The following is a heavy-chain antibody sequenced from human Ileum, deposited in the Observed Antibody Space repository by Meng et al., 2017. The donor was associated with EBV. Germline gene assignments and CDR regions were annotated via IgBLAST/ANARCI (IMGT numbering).Heavy chain of an antibody. CDR3: AMGPDYAKTGY. D-gene: IGHD4-17*01. CDR2: ICYTDYT. V-gene: IGHV4-39*01. CDR1: GGSISSSNYC. Sequence: QLLLQESGPGLLKPSETLSLTCSVSGGSISSSNYCWGWIRQPPGKGLEWIQSICYTDYTYYNPSLKSRVTISADKSKNQFSLRLNSLTAADTAVYYCAMGPDYAKTGYWGQGTLVTVSS. J-gene: IGHJ4*02.